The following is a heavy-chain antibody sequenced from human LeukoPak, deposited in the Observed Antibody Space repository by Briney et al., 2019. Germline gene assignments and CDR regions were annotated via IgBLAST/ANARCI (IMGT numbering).Heavy chain of an antibody. CDR2: ISYDGSNK. V-gene: IGHV3-30*03. CDR3: ARDGPILYSYGPTGAFDI. J-gene: IGHJ3*02. Sequence: GGSLRLSCAASGFTFTHYWMCWVRQAPGKGLEWVAVISYDGSNKYYADSVKGRFTISRDNSKNTLYLQMNSLRAEDTAVYYCARDGPILYSYGPTGAFDIWGQGTMVTVSS. D-gene: IGHD5-18*01. CDR1: GFTFTHYW.